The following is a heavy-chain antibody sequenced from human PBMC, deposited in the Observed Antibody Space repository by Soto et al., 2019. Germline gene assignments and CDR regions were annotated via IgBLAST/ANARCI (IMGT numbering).Heavy chain of an antibody. V-gene: IGHV3-33*08. CDR2: IWYDGSDE. J-gene: IGHJ6*02. D-gene: IGHD3-10*02. Sequence: GSLILSCAASGFSFSISPMHWVRQAPGKGPEWVAHIWYDGSDEYYGDSMKGRFRVSRDNSKNTLYLQMDRLRAEDTARYYCGREPYVSYYGVDVWGQGTTVTVSS. CDR3: GREPYVSYYGVDV. CDR1: GFSFSISP.